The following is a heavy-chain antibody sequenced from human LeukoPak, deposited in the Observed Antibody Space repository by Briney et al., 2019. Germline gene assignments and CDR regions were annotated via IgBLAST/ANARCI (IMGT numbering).Heavy chain of an antibody. J-gene: IGHJ6*02. Sequence: QTGGSLRLSCAASGFTFSSYAMSWVRQAPGKGLGWVSAISGSGGSTYYADSVKGRFTISRDNSKNTLYLQMNSLRAEDTAVYYCAKDRALRFLEWLSYYGMDVWGQGTTVTVSS. V-gene: IGHV3-23*01. D-gene: IGHD3-3*01. CDR2: ISGSGGST. CDR1: GFTFSSYA. CDR3: AKDRALRFLEWLSYYGMDV.